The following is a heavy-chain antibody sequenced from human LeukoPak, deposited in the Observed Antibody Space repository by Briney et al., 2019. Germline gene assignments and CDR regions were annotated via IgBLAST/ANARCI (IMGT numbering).Heavy chain of an antibody. D-gene: IGHD3-9*01. CDR2: IGTAGDT. Sequence: PGGSLRLSCAASGFTFSSYDMHWVRQATGKGLEWVSAIGTAGDTYYPGSVKGRFTISRENAKNSLYLQMNSLRAGDTAVYYCARGNYDILTGYWHPYFDYWGQGTLVTVPS. CDR3: ARGNYDILTGYWHPYFDY. J-gene: IGHJ4*02. V-gene: IGHV3-13*01. CDR1: GFTFSSYD.